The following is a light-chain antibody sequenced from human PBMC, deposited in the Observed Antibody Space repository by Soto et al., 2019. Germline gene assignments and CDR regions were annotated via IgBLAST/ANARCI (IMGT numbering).Light chain of an antibody. CDR3: PQYGASFLT. V-gene: IGKV3-20*01. CDR2: AAS. Sequence: EIVLTQSPGTLSLSPGERATLFCRASQSVDSSYLAWYQQKPGQAPRLLIYAASSRAAGVPDRFGGSGSGTDFTLTISRLEPEDFAVSYCPQYGASFLTFG. J-gene: IGKJ5*01. CDR1: QSVDSSY.